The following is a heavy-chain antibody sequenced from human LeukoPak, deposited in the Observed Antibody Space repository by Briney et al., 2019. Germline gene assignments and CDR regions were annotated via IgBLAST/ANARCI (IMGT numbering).Heavy chain of an antibody. CDR1: GFTFSIYA. CDR3: AKGQDYGDYRYYFYGMDV. J-gene: IGHJ6*02. D-gene: IGHD4-17*01. CDR2: ISGSGGST. Sequence: PGGSLRLSCAASGFTFSIYAMSWVRQAPGKGLEWVSAISGSGGSTYYADSVKGRFTISRDNSKNTLYLQMNSLRAEDTAVYYCAKGQDYGDYRYYFYGMDVWGQGTTVTVSS. V-gene: IGHV3-23*01.